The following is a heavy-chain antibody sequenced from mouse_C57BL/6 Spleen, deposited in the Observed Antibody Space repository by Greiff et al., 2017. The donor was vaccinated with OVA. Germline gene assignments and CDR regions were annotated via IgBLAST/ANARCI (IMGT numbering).Heavy chain of an antibody. V-gene: IGHV7-1*01. CDR2: SRNKANDYTT. CDR1: GFTFSDFY. D-gene: IGHD1-1*01. Sequence: EVKVVESGGGLVQSGRSLRLSCATSGFTFSDFYMEWVRQAPGQGLEWIAASRNKANDYTTEYSASVKGRFIVSRDTSKSIAYLQMNALRAEDTAIYYCARDADYCGSSWYFDVWGTGTTVTVSS. CDR3: ARDADYCGSSWYFDV. J-gene: IGHJ1*03.